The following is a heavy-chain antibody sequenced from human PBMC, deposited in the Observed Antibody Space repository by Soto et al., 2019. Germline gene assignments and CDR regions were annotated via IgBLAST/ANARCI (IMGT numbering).Heavy chain of an antibody. V-gene: IGHV1-18*01. Sequence: ASVKVACKASGYTLTTYGISWVRQAPGEGLERLGWINTHNGNTNYAQNLQGRVVMTADTATNTAYMGLRSLRSDDPPISFSTSEGSATYYYSAMDDWGEGTTVTVSS. CDR2: INTHNGNT. D-gene: IGHD2-15*01. J-gene: IGHJ6*04. CDR1: GYTLTTYG. CDR3: TSEGSATYYYSAMDD.